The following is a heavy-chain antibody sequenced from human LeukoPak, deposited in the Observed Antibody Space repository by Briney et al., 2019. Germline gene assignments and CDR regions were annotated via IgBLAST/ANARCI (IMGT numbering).Heavy chain of an antibody. D-gene: IGHD1-26*01. CDR3: ARGQSGSYYDFDY. J-gene: IGHJ4*02. Sequence: SETLSLTCAVYGGSFSGYYWSWIRQPPGKGLEWIGEINHSGSTNYNPSLKSRVTISVDTSKNQFSLKLSSVTAADTAVYYCARGQSGSYYDFDYWGQGTLVTVSS. V-gene: IGHV4-34*01. CDR1: GGSFSGYY. CDR2: INHSGST.